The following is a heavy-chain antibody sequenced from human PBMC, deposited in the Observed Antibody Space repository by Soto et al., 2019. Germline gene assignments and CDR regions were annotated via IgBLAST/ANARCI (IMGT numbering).Heavy chain of an antibody. D-gene: IGHD5-12*01. CDR1: GGSISSSSYY. V-gene: IGHV4-39*01. Sequence: SETLSLTCTVSGGSISSSSYYWGWIRQPPGKGLEWIGSIYYSGSTYYNPSLKSRVTISVDTSKNQFSLKLSSVTAADTAVYYCARHIVATITPHYYYYGMDVWGQGTTVTVSS. CDR2: IYYSGST. CDR3: ARHIVATITPHYYYYGMDV. J-gene: IGHJ6*02.